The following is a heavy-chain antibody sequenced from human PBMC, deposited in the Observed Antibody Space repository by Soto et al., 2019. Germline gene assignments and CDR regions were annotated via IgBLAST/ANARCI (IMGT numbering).Heavy chain of an antibody. D-gene: IGHD6-19*01. CDR1: GFTFSSYG. CDR3: ASRGAVVAGYAFDI. J-gene: IGHJ3*02. V-gene: IGHV3-48*02. Sequence: EVQLVESGGGLVQPGGSLRLSCAASGFTFSSYGLNWVRQAPGKGLEWLSYISSSSSTIYYADSVKGRFTISRDNAKNSLYLQMNSLRDEDTAVYYCASRGAVVAGYAFDIWGQGTMVTVSS. CDR2: ISSSSSTI.